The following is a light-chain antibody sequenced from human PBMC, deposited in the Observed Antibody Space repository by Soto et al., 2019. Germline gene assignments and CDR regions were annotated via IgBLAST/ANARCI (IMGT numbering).Light chain of an antibody. CDR1: QSISNL. CDR2: GAY. CDR3: QQYYDWPIT. V-gene: IGKV3-15*01. J-gene: IGKJ5*01. Sequence: EIVIAQSPATPSVSPGERAPLSFQASQSISNLLAWYQQKPGQAPRLLMYGAYTRATGFPDRFSGSGSGTEFTLTIRSLHSEDFAVYYCQQYYDWPITFGQGTRLEIK.